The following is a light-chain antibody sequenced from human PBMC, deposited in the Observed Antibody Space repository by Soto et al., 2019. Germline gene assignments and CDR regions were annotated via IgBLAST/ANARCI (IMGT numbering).Light chain of an antibody. J-gene: IGKJ1*01. V-gene: IGKV3-20*01. CDR3: EKYGSSPRT. Sequence: EIVLTQSPGTLSLSPGERATLSCRASQSVSSNYFAWYQQKPGQAPRLLIYGISSRATGIPDRFSGSGSGKNFSLTISRLEPEDFAVYYCEKYGSSPRTFGQGTKVKIK. CDR1: QSVSSNY. CDR2: GIS.